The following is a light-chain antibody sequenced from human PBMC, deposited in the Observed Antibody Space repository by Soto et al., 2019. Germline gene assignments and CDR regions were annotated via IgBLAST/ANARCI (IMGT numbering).Light chain of an antibody. CDR1: SSDVGGYNY. V-gene: IGLV2-11*01. CDR2: DVN. Sequence: QSALTQPRSVSGSPGQSVTISCTGTSSDVGGYNYVSWYQHHPAKAPKLMIYDVNKRPSGVPDRFSGSKSGNTASLTISGLQPEDEGDYYCCSYAGNFTLVFGGGTKLTVL. CDR3: CSYAGNFTLV. J-gene: IGLJ2*01.